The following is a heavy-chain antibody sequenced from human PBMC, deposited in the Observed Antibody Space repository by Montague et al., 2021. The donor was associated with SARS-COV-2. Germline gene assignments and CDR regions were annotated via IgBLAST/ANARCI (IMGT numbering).Heavy chain of an antibody. V-gene: IGHV3-74*01. J-gene: IGHJ4*02. Sequence: SLRLSCAASGFISSNYWMHWVRQAPGKGLVWVSRINIDGSGTTYADSVKGRFTISRDNAKNTLYLQMNSLGAEDTAVYYCASWISGVAGTDYWGQGTLVTVSS. CDR3: ASWISGVAGTDY. CDR1: GFISSNYW. CDR2: INIDGSGT. D-gene: IGHD6-19*01.